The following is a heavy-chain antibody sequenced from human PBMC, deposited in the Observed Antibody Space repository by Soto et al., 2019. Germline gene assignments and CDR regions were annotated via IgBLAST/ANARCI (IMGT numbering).Heavy chain of an antibody. V-gene: IGHV1-46*01. Sequence: GASVKVSCKASGYTFTSYYMHWVRQAPGQGLEWMGIINPSGGSTSYAQKFQGRVTMTRDTSTSTVYMELSSLRSEDTAVYYCSRDHISGWSGKAFDISGQGPMVTVSS. J-gene: IGHJ3*02. CDR1: GYTFTSYY. CDR3: SRDHISGWSGKAFDI. D-gene: IGHD6-19*01. CDR2: INPSGGST.